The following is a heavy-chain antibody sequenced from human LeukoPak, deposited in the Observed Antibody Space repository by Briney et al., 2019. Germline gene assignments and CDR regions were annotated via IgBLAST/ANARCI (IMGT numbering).Heavy chain of an antibody. J-gene: IGHJ4*02. D-gene: IGHD2-15*01. Sequence: HAGGSLRLSCAASGFTFSNYEMHWVRQAPGKGLEWVSYISSSGSDIYYADSVKGRFTISRDNAKNSLYLHMNSLRAEDTAVYYCVSGGGSVAAWRWGQGTLVTVSS. CDR3: VSGGGSVAAWR. CDR2: ISSSGSDI. CDR1: GFTFSNYE. V-gene: IGHV3-48*03.